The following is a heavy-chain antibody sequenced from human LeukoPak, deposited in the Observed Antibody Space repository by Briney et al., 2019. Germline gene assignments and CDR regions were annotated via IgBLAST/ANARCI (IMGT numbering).Heavy chain of an antibody. V-gene: IGHV3-30*04. J-gene: IGHJ4*02. CDR2: ISYDGSNK. CDR1: GFTFSSYA. CDR3: ARGGMVGAHYFDY. D-gene: IGHD1-26*01. Sequence: GGSLRLSCAASGFTFSSYAMHWVRQAPGKGLEWVAVISYDGSNKYYADSVKGRFTISRDNSKNTLYLQMNSLRAEDTAVYYCARGGMVGAHYFDYWGQGTLVTVSS.